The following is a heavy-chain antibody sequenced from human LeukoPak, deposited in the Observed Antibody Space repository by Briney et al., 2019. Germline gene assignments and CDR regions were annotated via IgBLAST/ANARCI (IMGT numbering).Heavy chain of an antibody. D-gene: IGHD3-10*01. J-gene: IGHJ6*03. CDR2: INHSGST. V-gene: IGHV4-34*01. Sequence: SETLSLTCAVYGGSFSGYYWSWIRQPPGKGLEWIGEINHSGSTNYNPSLKSRVTISVDTSKNQFSLKLSSVTAADTAVYYCARHAHVLLWFGELDYYMDVWGKGTTVTISS. CDR1: GGSFSGYY. CDR3: ARHAHVLLWFGELDYYMDV.